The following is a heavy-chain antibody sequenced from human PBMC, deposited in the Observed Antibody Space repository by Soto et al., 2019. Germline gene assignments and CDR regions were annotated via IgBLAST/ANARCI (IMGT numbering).Heavy chain of an antibody. CDR3: ARATYSNAWYRFDL. CDR1: GFTFSGYW. CDR2: IKHDGSVQ. J-gene: IGHJ4*02. V-gene: IGHV3-7*03. Sequence: GGSLRLSCEASGFTFSGYWMSWVRQAPGKGPGWVADIKHDGSVQYYVDSVKGRFTISRDNAKKLLYLQMNGLRAEDTALYYCARATYSNAWYRFDLWGQGTLVTVSS. D-gene: IGHD4-4*01.